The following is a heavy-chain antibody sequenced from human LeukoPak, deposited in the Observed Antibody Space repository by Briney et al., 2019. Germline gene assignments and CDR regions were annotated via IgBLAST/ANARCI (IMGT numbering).Heavy chain of an antibody. J-gene: IGHJ4*02. V-gene: IGHV3-15*01. CDR3: TTRRQDGC. Sequence: PGGSLRLSCVASGFTFSDAWMSWVRQAPGKGLEWVGRIKSKIDGGTIDYGAPVKGSFTISRDDSRNTLYLQMNSLKTEDTAVYYCTTRRQDGCWGQGTLVTVS. CDR1: GFTFSDAW. D-gene: IGHD6-25*01. CDR2: IKSKIDGGTI.